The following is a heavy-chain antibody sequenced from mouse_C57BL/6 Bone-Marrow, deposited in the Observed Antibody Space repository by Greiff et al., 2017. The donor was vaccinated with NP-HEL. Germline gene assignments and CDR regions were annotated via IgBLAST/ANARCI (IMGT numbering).Heavy chain of an antibody. J-gene: IGHJ4*01. CDR1: GFTFSDYY. CDR2: INYDGSST. V-gene: IGHV5-16*01. CDR3: ARENYGQFYYAMDY. D-gene: IGHD1-1*01. Sequence: EVQLVESEGGLVQPGSSMKLSCTASGFTFSDYYMAWVRQVPEKGLEWVANINYDGSSTYYLDSLKSRFIISRDNAKNIRYLQMSSLKSEDTATYYCARENYGQFYYAMDYWGQGTSVTVSS.